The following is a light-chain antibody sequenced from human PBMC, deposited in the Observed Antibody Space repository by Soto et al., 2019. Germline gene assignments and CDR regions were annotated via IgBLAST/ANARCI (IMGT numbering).Light chain of an antibody. V-gene: IGLV1-47*01. CDR2: RNN. CDR1: SSNIGSNY. Sequence: QSVLTQPPSASGTPGQRVTISCSGSSSNIGSNYVYWYQQLPGTAPKLLIYRNNQRPSGVPGRFSGSKSGTSASLAISGLRSEDEADYYCTAWDDSLNVLFGGGTQLTVL. J-gene: IGLJ2*01. CDR3: TAWDDSLNVL.